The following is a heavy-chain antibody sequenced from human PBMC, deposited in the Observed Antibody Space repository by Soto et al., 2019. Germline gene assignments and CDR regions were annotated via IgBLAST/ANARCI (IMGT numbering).Heavy chain of an antibody. CDR2: TYYRSKWYN. V-gene: IGHV6-1*01. CDR3: AREGANWFDP. J-gene: IGHJ5*02. CDR1: GDSVSSNSAA. Sequence: QVRLQQSGPGLVKPSQTLSLTCAISGDSVSSNSAAWNWIRQSPSRGLEWLGRTYYRSKWYNESAVSGEXXIXIXXDTSKNQLSLQVNSVTTEDTAVYYCAREGANWFDPWGQGTLVTVSS. D-gene: IGHD3-16*01.